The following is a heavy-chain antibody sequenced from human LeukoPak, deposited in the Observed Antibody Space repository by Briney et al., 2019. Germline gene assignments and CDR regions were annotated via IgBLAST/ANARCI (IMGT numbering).Heavy chain of an antibody. CDR1: GYSFTSYD. CDR2: MNPDSGNT. D-gene: IGHD3-10*01. V-gene: IGHV1-8*01. Sequence: GASVTVSCKASGYSFTSYDINWVRQATGQGLEWMGWMNPDSGNTGYAQKFQGRVTMTRDTSISTAYMELSSLRSDDTAVYYCAKSTMGTRRINDLWGRGTLVTVSS. J-gene: IGHJ5*02. CDR3: AKSTMGTRRINDL.